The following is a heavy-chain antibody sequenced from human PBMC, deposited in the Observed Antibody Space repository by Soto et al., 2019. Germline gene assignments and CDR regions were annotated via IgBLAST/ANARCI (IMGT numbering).Heavy chain of an antibody. CDR1: GGSISSYY. CDR3: ARGYCSGGSCYFDY. J-gene: IGHJ4*02. CDR2: IYYSGST. Sequence: PSETLSLTCTVTGGSISSYYWSWIRQPPGKGLEWIGYIYYSGSTNYNPSLKSRVTMSVDTPKNQFSLKLSSLTAADTAVYYCARGYCSGGSCYFDYWGQGTLVTVSS. D-gene: IGHD2-15*01. V-gene: IGHV4-59*08.